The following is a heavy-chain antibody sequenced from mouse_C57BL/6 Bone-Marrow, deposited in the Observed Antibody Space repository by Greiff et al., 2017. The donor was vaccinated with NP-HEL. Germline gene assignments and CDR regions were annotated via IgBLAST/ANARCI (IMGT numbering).Heavy chain of an antibody. V-gene: IGHV1-74*01. Sequence: QVQLQQPGAELVKPGASVKVSCKASGYTFTSYWMHWVKQRPGQGLEWIGRIHPSDSDTNYNQKFKGKATLTVDKSSSTAYMQLSSLTSEDSAVYYCAKYSRYEYGGDWYFDVWGTGTTVTVSS. J-gene: IGHJ1*03. D-gene: IGHD2-4*01. CDR1: GYTFTSYW. CDR2: IHPSDSDT. CDR3: AKYSRYEYGGDWYFDV.